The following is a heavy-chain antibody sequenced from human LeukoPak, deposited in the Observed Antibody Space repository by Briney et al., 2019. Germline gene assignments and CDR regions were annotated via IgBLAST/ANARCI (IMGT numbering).Heavy chain of an antibody. CDR2: ISSLSNYI. Sequence: PSETLSLTCTVSGYSISSGYYWGWVRQAPGKGLEWVSSISSLSNYIYYEDSVKGRFTISRDYAKNSLYLQMNSLRAEDTAVYYCARDWGNWDFDYWGQGTLVIVSS. V-gene: IGHV3-21*01. CDR3: ARDWGNWDFDY. CDR1: GYSISSGYY. D-gene: IGHD1-1*01. J-gene: IGHJ4*02.